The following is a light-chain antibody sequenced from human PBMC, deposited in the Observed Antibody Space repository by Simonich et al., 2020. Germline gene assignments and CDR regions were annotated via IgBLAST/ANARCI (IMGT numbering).Light chain of an antibody. CDR1: QSVLYSSNNKNY. J-gene: IGKJ4*01. V-gene: IGKV4-1*01. Sequence: DIVMTQSPDSLAVSLGERATINCKSSQSVLYSSNNKNYLAWYQQKPGQPPKLLIYWASTRESGVPDRVSGSGSGTEFTLTISSLQAEDVAVYYCQQYYSTPPLTFGGGTKVEIK. CDR2: WAS. CDR3: QQYYSTPPLT.